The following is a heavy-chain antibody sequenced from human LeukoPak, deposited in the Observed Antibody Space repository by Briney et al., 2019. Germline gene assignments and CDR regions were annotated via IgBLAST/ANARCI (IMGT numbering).Heavy chain of an antibody. D-gene: IGHD2-21*02. CDR2: ISSSSSYT. CDR3: ARDSLAYCGDDCYVAYFDY. J-gene: IGHJ4*02. V-gene: IGHV3-21*01. CDR1: GFTFSSYS. Sequence: GGSLRLSCAASGFTFSSYSMNWVRQAPGKGLEWVSSISSSSSYTYYADSVKGRFTISRDNAKSSLYLQMNSLRAEDTAVYYCARDSLAYCGDDCYVAYFDYWGQGTLVTVSS.